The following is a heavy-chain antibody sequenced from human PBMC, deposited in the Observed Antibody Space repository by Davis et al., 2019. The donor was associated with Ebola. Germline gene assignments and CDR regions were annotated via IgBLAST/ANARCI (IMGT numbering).Heavy chain of an antibody. J-gene: IGHJ3*02. V-gene: IGHV3-33*01. CDR2: IWYDGSNK. Sequence: GGSLRLSCAASGFTFSSYGMHWVRQAPGKGLEWVAVIWYDGSNKYYADSVKGRFTISRDNSKNTLYLQMNSLRAEDTAVYYCARVVVVVAATRISAFDIWGQGTMVTVSS. D-gene: IGHD2-15*01. CDR1: GFTFSSYG. CDR3: ARVVVVVAATRISAFDI.